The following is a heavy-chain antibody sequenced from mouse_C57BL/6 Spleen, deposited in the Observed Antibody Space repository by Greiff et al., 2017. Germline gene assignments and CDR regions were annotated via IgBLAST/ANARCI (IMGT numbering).Heavy chain of an antibody. CDR2: IHPNSGST. D-gene: IGHD2-5*01. J-gene: IGHJ3*01. V-gene: IGHV1-64*01. CDR3: ARSHYSNLAWFAY. CDR1: GYTFTSYW. Sequence: VQLQQPGAELVKPGASVKLSCKASGYTFTSYWMHWVKQRPGQGLEWIGMIHPNSGSTNYNEKFKSKATLTVDKSSSTAYMQLSSLTSEDSAVYDCARSHYSNLAWFAYWGQGTLVTVSA.